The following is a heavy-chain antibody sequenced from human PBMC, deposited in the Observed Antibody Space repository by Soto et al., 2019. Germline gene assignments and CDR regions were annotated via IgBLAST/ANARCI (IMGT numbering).Heavy chain of an antibody. CDR1: GYTFTSYA. J-gene: IGHJ6*02. CDR2: IIPTFGTT. V-gene: IGHV1-69*13. Sequence: SVKVSCKASGYTFTSYAISWVRQAPGQGLEWMGGIIPTFGTTNYAQKFQGRVTITADASTSTAYMELRSLRSDDTAVYYCASDIGAVVATFHYYDYGMDCWGQGTTVTSP. CDR3: ASDIGAVVATFHYYDYGMDC. D-gene: IGHD5-12*01.